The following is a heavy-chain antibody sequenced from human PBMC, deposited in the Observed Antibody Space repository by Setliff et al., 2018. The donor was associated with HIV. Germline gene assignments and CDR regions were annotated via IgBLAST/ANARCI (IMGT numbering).Heavy chain of an antibody. CDR3: ARDDAVGGGYLDF. CDR1: GFTFSSYG. CDR2: IWYDGSNK. Sequence: GSLRLSCAASGFTFSSYGMHWVRQAPGKGLEWVAVIWYDGSNKYYADSVKGRFTISRDNSKNTLYLQMTSLRAEDTAVYYCARDDAVGGGYLDFWGQGTLVTVSS. V-gene: IGHV3-33*01. D-gene: IGHD6-19*01. J-gene: IGHJ4*02.